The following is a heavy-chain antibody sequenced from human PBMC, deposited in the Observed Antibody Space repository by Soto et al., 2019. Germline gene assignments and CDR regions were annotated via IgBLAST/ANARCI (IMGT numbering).Heavy chain of an antibody. D-gene: IGHD5-18*01. V-gene: IGHV1-24*01. J-gene: IGHJ6*02. CDR2: FDPEDGET. CDR3: ATPTPGYSYGFNYGMDV. CDR1: GYTLTELS. Sequence: QVQLVQSGAEVKKPGASVKVSCKVSGYTLTELSMHWVRQAPGKGLEWMGGFDPEDGETIYAQKFQGRVTMTADTSTDTAYMELSSLRSEDTAVYYCATPTPGYSYGFNYGMDVWGQGTTVTVSS.